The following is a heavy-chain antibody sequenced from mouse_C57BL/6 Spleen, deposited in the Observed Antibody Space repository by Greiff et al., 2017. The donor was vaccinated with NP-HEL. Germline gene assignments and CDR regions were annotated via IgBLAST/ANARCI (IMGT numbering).Heavy chain of an antibody. CDR3: ARRGGVDGYCRYFDV. J-gene: IGHJ1*03. V-gene: IGHV8-12*01. CDR2: IYWDDDK. CDR1: GFSLSTSGMG. Sequence: QVTLKESGPGILQSSQTLSLTCSFSGFSLSTSGMGVSWIRQPSGKGLEWLAHIYWDDDKRYNPSLTSRPTISKDTSRNQVFLKFTSVDTADTATYYSARRGGVDGYCRYFDVWGTGTTVTVSS. D-gene: IGHD2-3*01.